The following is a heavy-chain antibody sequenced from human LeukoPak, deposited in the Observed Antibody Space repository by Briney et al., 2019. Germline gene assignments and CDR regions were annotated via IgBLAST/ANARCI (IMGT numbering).Heavy chain of an antibody. CDR2: IYYSGST. V-gene: IGHV4-30-4*01. CDR3: ARDTYYYDSSGSDY. J-gene: IGHJ4*02. D-gene: IGHD3-22*01. Sequence: SETLSLTCTVSGGSISSGDYYWSWIRQPPGKGLEWIGYIYYSGSTYYNPSLKSRVTISVDTSKNQFFLKLSSVTAADTAVYYCARDTYYYDSSGSDYWGQGTLVTVSS. CDR1: GGSISSGDYY.